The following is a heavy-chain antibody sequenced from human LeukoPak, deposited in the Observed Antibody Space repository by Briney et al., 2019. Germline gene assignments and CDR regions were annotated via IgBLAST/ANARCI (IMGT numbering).Heavy chain of an antibody. V-gene: IGHV4-4*07. D-gene: IGHD6-19*01. CDR3: ARYGTVAAFDY. Sequence: PSETLSLTCTVSGGSISSYYWSWIRQPAGKGLEWIGRIYTSGSTNYNPSLKSRVTMSVDTSKNQFSLKLSSVTAADTAVYYCARYGTVAAFDYWAREPWSPSPQ. CDR1: GGSISSYY. CDR2: IYTSGST. J-gene: IGHJ4*02.